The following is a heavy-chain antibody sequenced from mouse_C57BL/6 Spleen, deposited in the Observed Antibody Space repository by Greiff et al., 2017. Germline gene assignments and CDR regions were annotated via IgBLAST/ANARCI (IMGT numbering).Heavy chain of an antibody. Sequence: EVQLVESGGGLVKPGGSLKLSCAASGFTFSDYGMHWVRQAPEKGLEWVAYISSGSSTIYYADTVKGRFTLSRDNATNTLFLHMTSRRSEDTAMYYGASRKLGRAMDYWGQGTSVTVSS. J-gene: IGHJ4*01. D-gene: IGHD4-1*01. V-gene: IGHV5-17*01. CDR1: GFTFSDYG. CDR3: ASRKLGRAMDY. CDR2: ISSGSSTI.